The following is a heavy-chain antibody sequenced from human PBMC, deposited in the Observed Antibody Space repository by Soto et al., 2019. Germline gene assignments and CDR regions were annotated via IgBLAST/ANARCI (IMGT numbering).Heavy chain of an antibody. Sequence: ASVKGSCKASGYTFTSYARHWVRQAPGQRLEWMGWINAGNGNTKYSQKFQGRVTITRDTSASTAYMELSSLRSEDTAVYYCARDTLVAPFYYYYYMDVWGKGPTVTVSS. V-gene: IGHV1-3*01. CDR1: GYTFTSYA. CDR2: INAGNGNT. CDR3: ARDTLVAPFYYYYYMDV. J-gene: IGHJ6*03. D-gene: IGHD5-12*01.